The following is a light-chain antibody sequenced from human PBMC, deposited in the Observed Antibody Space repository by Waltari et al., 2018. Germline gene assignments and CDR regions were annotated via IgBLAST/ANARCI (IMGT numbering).Light chain of an antibody. Sequence: QPVLTQSTSLSASPGASARFTCTLRSGIHVGTYRHYWYHQKPGSPPRYLLRYKSDSDKRQGSGVPSRFSGSKDASTNAGLLIISGLQSEDEADYYCAIWYTTAWVFGGGTKLTVL. V-gene: IGLV5-39*01. J-gene: IGLJ3*02. CDR1: SGIHVGTYR. CDR2: YKSDSDK. CDR3: AIWYTTAWV.